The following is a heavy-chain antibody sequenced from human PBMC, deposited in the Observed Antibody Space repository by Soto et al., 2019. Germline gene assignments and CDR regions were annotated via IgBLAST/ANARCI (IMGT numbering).Heavy chain of an antibody. Sequence: GGSLRLSCAASGFTFSNYAMSWVRQAPGKGLEWVSAISGSGGSTNYADSVKGRFSITRYNSKNTLYLQMNSLRAKDAAVYYCARGGELRVGELSLYAEDFHHWGQGTLVTVSS. V-gene: IGHV3-23*01. CDR1: GFTFSNYA. D-gene: IGHD3-16*02. J-gene: IGHJ1*01. CDR2: ISGSGGST. CDR3: ARGGELRVGELSLYAEDFHH.